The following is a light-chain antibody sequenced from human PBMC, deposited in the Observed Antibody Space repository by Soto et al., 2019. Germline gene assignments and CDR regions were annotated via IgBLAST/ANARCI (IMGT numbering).Light chain of an antibody. V-gene: IGLV2-14*01. J-gene: IGLJ2*01. Sequence: QSALTQPASVSGSPGQSITISCTGTSSDVGGYNYVSWYQQYPGKAPKLMIYDVSNRPSGVSNRFSGSKSGNTASLTISGLQAEDEAEYYCSSYTSSTTLEFGGGTKLTVL. CDR2: DVS. CDR1: SSDVGGYNY. CDR3: SSYTSSTTLE.